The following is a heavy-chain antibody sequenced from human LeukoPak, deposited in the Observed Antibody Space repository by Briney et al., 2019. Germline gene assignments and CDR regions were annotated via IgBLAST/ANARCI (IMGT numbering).Heavy chain of an antibody. CDR1: GFTFSSYG. CDR3: AREGELPGDAFDI. CDR2: IWYDGSNK. Sequence: GGSLRLSCAASGFTFSSYGMHWVRQAPGKGLEWVAVIWYDGSNKYYADSVKGRFTISRDNSKNTLYLQMNSLRAEDTAVYYCAREGELPGDAFDIWGQGTMVTVSS. V-gene: IGHV3-33*08. J-gene: IGHJ3*02. D-gene: IGHD4-23*01.